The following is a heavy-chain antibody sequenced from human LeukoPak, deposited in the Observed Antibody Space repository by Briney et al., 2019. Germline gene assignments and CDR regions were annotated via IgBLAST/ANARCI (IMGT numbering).Heavy chain of an antibody. J-gene: IGHJ6*03. CDR2: IKQDGSEK. D-gene: IGHD3-10*01. CDR3: ARSYGSGSYDLYYYMDV. Sequence: PGGSLRLSCAASGFTFSSYWMSWVRQAPGKGLEWVANIKQDGSEKYYVDSVKGRFTISRDNAKNSLYLQMNSLRAEDTAVYYCARSYGSGSYDLYYYMDVWGKGTTVTVSS. V-gene: IGHV3-7*03. CDR1: GFTFSSYW.